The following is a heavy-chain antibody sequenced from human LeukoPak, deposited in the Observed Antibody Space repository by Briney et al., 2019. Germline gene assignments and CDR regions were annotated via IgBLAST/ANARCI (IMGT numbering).Heavy chain of an antibody. D-gene: IGHD3-22*01. V-gene: IGHV3-23*01. Sequence: GGSLRLSCAASGFTFSSYAMSWVRQAPGKGLEWVSGISGSGASTYYADSVKGRFTISRDNAKNSLYLQMNSLRAEDTAVYYCARGYYDSSGFLLYWGQGTLVTVSS. CDR3: ARGYYDSSGFLLY. CDR1: GFTFSSYA. CDR2: ISGSGAST. J-gene: IGHJ4*02.